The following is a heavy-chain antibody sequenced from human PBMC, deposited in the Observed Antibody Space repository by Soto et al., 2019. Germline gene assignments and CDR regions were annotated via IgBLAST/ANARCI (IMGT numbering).Heavy chain of an antibody. Sequence: RDWCRVAEDSSTGYWGGRVSKMTGKGLEWMGITYPGDSDTRYSPSFQGQVTISADKSISTAYLQWSSLKASDTAMYYCARPKERYYYGSGSYYTCFDYWGQGTLVTVSS. CDR1: EDSSTGYW. D-gene: IGHD3-10*01. V-gene: IGHV5-51*01. CDR3: ARPKERYYYGSGSYYTCFDY. J-gene: IGHJ4*02. CDR2: TYPGDSDT.